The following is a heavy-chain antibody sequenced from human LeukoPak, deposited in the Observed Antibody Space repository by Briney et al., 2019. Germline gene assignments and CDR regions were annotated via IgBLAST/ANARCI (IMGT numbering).Heavy chain of an antibody. Sequence: SVKVSCKASGGTFSSCAISWVRQAPGQGLEWMGRIIPIFGIANYAQKFQGRVTITADKSTSTAYMELSSLRSEDTAVYYCARDNYYDSSGFPMDVWGQGTTVTVSS. V-gene: IGHV1-69*04. CDR2: IIPIFGIA. CDR1: GGTFSSCA. CDR3: ARDNYYDSSGFPMDV. D-gene: IGHD3-22*01. J-gene: IGHJ6*02.